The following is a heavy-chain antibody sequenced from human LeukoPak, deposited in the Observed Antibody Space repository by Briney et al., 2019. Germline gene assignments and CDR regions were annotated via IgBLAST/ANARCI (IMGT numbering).Heavy chain of an antibody. CDR2: IYYSGST. CDR1: GGSFSGYY. J-gene: IGHJ3*02. CDR3: ARLRLRFLEWLFHDAFDI. Sequence: PSETLSLTCAVYGGSFSGYYWSWIRQPPGKGLEWIGSIYYSGSTYYNPSLKSRVTISVDTSKNQFSLKLSSVTAADTAVYYCARLRLRFLEWLFHDAFDIWGQGTMVTVSS. D-gene: IGHD3-3*01. V-gene: IGHV4-34*01.